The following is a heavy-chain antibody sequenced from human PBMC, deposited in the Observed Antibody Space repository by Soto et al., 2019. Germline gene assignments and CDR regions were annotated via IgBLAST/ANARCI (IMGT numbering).Heavy chain of an antibody. D-gene: IGHD5-18*01. CDR2: ISAYNGNT. Sequence: QVQLVESGGGVVQPGRSLRLSCAASGFTFSSYGMHWVRQAPGKGLEWVGWISAYNGNTNYAQKLQGRVTMTTDTSTSTAYMELRSLRSDDTAVYYCARGDTAMEPLDYWGQGTLVTVSS. J-gene: IGHJ4*02. CDR3: ARGDTAMEPLDY. CDR1: GFTFSSYG. V-gene: IGHV1-18*01.